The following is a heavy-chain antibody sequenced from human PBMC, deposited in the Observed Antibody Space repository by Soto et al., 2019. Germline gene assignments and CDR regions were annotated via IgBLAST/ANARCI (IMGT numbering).Heavy chain of an antibody. J-gene: IGHJ4*02. D-gene: IGHD2-8*02. CDR1: GFTFSSYA. CDR2: ILYDGSNK. Sequence: QVQLVESGGGVVQPGRSLRLSCAASGFTFSSYAIHWVRQAPGKGLVWVAAILYDGSNKYYADSVKGRFTISRDNSKNTLYLQMNSLRAEDTAVYYCAREDTGSFDYWGQGTLVTVSS. CDR3: AREDTGSFDY. V-gene: IGHV3-30-3*01.